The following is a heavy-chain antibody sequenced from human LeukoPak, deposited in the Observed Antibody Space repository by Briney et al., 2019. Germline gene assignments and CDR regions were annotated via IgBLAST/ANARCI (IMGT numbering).Heavy chain of an antibody. CDR3: ARYQNSDMGFFDY. Sequence: ASVKVSCKASGYTFSGYYMHWVRQAPGQGLEWMGWINPNSGGTKYAQKCQGRVTMTRDTSIRTAYMELSSVKSDDTAVYYCARYQNSDMGFFDYWGQGTLVTVSS. V-gene: IGHV1-2*02. J-gene: IGHJ4*02. CDR1: GYTFSGYY. CDR2: INPNSGGT. D-gene: IGHD2-21*02.